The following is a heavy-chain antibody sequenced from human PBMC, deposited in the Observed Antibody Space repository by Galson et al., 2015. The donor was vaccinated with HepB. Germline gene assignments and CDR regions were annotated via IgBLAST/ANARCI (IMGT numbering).Heavy chain of an antibody. CDR1: GFSFTRYA. CDR3: AKDGIMVANNPYHFHY. Sequence: SLRLSCAASGFSFTRYAMTWVRQAPGKGLEWVSSTTSSGGNSYYTDSVKGRFTVSRDNSKNTLLLQLNSLRAEDTAMYFCAKDGIMVANNPYHFHYWGQGTLVTVSS. CDR2: TTSSGGNS. V-gene: IGHV3-23*01. J-gene: IGHJ4*02. D-gene: IGHD2-15*01.